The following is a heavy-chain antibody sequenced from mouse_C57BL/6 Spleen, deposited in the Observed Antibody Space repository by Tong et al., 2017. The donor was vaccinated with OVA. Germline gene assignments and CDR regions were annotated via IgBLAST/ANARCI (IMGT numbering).Heavy chain of an antibody. J-gene: IGHJ2*01. CDR3: ARKIYYGSSPLDY. CDR1: GFNIKNTY. CDR2: IDPANGNT. V-gene: IGHV14-3*01. D-gene: IGHD1-1*01. Sequence: EVQLQESGAELVKPGASVKLSCTASGFNIKNTYMHWVKQRPEQGLEWIGRIDPANGNTEYAPKFQGKATMTADTSSNTAYLQLSSLTSEDTAVYYCARKIYYGSSPLDYWGQGTTLTVSS.